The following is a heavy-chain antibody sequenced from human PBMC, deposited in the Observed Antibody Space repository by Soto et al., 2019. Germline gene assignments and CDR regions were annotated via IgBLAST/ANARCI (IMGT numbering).Heavy chain of an antibody. CDR2: ISDNGGTT. V-gene: IGHV3-23*01. CDR3: AKARCSTTNCYVPDY. Sequence: GGSLRLSCAASEFTFSNYAMSWVRQAPGKGLEWVSSISDNGGTTYYADSVKGRFTISRDNSKNTLYLQMNSLRAEDTAVYYCAKARCSTTNCYVPDYWGQGTLVTVSS. D-gene: IGHD2-2*01. CDR1: EFTFSNYA. J-gene: IGHJ4*02.